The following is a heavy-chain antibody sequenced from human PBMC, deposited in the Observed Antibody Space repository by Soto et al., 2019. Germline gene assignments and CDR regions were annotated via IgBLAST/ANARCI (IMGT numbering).Heavy chain of an antibody. CDR2: IIPIFDTT. J-gene: IGHJ6*02. D-gene: IGHD1-7*01. V-gene: IGHV1-69*01. CDR1: GGSLTGYT. Sequence: QVQLVQSGAEVKRSGSSVKVSCKASGGSLTGYTITWVRQAPGQGLEWMGGIIPIFDTTNYAQKLQGRVTITADDYTNPAFMELSSLRSEDTAVYYCARASIGRITGSTLAYYYYYVMDVWGQGTTVTVSS. CDR3: ARASIGRITGSTLAYYYYYVMDV.